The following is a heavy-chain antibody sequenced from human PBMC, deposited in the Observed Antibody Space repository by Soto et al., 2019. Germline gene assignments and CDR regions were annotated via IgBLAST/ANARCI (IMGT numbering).Heavy chain of an antibody. Sequence: EVQLVESGGGLVKPGGSLRLSCAASGFTFSNAWMSWVRQAPGKGLEWVGRIKSKTNGGTTDYAAPVKGRFTISRDDSKNTLSLQMNSLKTEDTAVYYCTTDPPYCGGDCSHPFDYWGQGTLVTVSS. CDR1: GFTFSNAW. CDR3: TTDPPYCGGDCSHPFDY. D-gene: IGHD2-21*02. CDR2: IKSKTNGGTT. V-gene: IGHV3-15*01. J-gene: IGHJ4*02.